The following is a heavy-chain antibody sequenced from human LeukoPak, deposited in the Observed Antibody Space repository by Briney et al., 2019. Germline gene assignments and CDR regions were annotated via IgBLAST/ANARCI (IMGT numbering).Heavy chain of an antibody. CDR1: GGSISSYY. Sequence: SETLSLTCTVSGGSISSYYWSWIRQPPGKGLEWIGYIYYSGSTNYNPSLKSRVTISVDTSKNQFSLKLSSVAAADTAVYYCARDVGGTANFDYWGQGTLVTVSS. V-gene: IGHV4-59*01. CDR2: IYYSGST. D-gene: IGHD2-21*02. CDR3: ARDVGGTANFDY. J-gene: IGHJ4*02.